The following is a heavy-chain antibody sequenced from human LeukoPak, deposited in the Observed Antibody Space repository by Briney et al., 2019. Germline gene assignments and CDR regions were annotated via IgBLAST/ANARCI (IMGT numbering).Heavy chain of an antibody. V-gene: IGHV3-21*01. CDR3: ARDPDLDAFDI. J-gene: IGHJ3*02. CDR2: ISSSSSYI. Sequence: AGGSLRLSCAASGFTFSSSSMNWVRQAPGKGLEWVSSISSSSSYIYYADSVKGRFTISRDNAKNSLYLQMNSLRAEDTAVYYCARDPDLDAFDIWGQGTMVTVSS. CDR1: GFTFSSSS.